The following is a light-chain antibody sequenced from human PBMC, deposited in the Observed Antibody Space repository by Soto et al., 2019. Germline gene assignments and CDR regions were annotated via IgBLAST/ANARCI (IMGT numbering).Light chain of an antibody. CDR3: QQYKSYWT. CDR2: TAA. CDR1: QSISSW. J-gene: IGKJ1*01. Sequence: DIQMTQFPSTLSASVGDRVTITCRASQSISSWLAWYQQKPGKAPKLLIYTAASLESGVPSRWRGSGSGTEFTLTSSSLHPDDFATYYCQQYKSYWTVGQGTKG. V-gene: IGKV1-5*03.